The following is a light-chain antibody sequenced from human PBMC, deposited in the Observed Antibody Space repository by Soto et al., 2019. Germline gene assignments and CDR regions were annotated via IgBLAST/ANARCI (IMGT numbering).Light chain of an antibody. CDR1: QSVSSSY. Sequence: EIVLTQSPGTLSLSPGERATLSCRASQSVSSSYLAWYQQKPGQAPRLLIYGASSRATGIPDSFSGSGSGTDFTLNISRLEPEDFAVYYCQQYGSSPRFTFGPGTKVDIK. CDR3: QQYGSSPRFT. CDR2: GAS. J-gene: IGKJ3*01. V-gene: IGKV3-20*01.